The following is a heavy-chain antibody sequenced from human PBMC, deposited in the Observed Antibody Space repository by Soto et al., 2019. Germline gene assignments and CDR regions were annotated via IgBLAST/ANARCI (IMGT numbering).Heavy chain of an antibody. CDR1: GFTFSSYA. J-gene: IGHJ4*02. CDR3: ANSVSYYYGSGSSTPTHYY. V-gene: IGHV3-23*01. Sequence: GGSLRLSCAASGFTFSSYAMSWVRQAPGKGLEWVSAISGSGGSTYYADSVKGRFTISRDNSKNTLYLQMNSLRAEDTAVYYCANSVSYYYGSGSSTPTHYYWGQGTLVTVSS. CDR2: ISGSGGST. D-gene: IGHD3-10*01.